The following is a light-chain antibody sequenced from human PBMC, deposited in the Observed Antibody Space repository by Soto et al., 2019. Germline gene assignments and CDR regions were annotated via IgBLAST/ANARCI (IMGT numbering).Light chain of an antibody. Sequence: QSVLTQPASVSGSPGQSITISCTGTSSGVGGYNYVSWYQQHPGKAPKIMIYDVSNRPSGVSNRFSGSKSGNTASLTISGLQAEDEGDYYCSSYTSSSTYVFGSGTKVTVL. V-gene: IGLV2-14*01. CDR2: DVS. CDR1: SSGVGGYNY. J-gene: IGLJ1*01. CDR3: SSYTSSSTYV.